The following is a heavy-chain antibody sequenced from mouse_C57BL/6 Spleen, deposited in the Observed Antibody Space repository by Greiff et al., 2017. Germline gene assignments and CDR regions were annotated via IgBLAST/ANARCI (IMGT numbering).Heavy chain of an antibody. J-gene: IGHJ2*01. CDR2: INPNNGGT. V-gene: IGHV1-26*01. D-gene: IGHD2-1*01. CDR1: GYTFTDYY. Sequence: EVQLQQSGPELVKPGASVKISCKASGYTFTDYYMNWVKQSHGKSLEWIGDINPNNGGTSYNQKFKGKATLTVDKSSSTAYMELRSLTSEDSAVYYCARYERAGKYVGYFDYWGQGTTHTVSS. CDR3: ARYERAGKYVGYFDY.